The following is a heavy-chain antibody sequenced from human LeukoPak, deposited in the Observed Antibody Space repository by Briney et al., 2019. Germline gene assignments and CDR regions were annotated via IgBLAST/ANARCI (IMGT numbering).Heavy chain of an antibody. CDR1: GGSISSYY. Sequence: SETLSLTCTVSGGSISSYYWSWIRQPPGKGLEWIGYIFYTGSTNYNPSLKSRVTMSVDTSKNQFSLKLSSVTAADTAVYYCARAKGGWYSYWYFDLWGRGTLVTVSS. D-gene: IGHD6-19*01. V-gene: IGHV4-59*12. CDR2: IFYTGST. CDR3: ARAKGGWYSYWYFDL. J-gene: IGHJ2*01.